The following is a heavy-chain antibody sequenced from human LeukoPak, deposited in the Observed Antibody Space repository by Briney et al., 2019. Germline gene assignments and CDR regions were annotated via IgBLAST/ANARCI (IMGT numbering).Heavy chain of an antibody. CDR1: GFTFSSYA. D-gene: IGHD2-2*01. V-gene: IGHV3-23*01. Sequence: GGSLRLSCAASGFTFSSYAMSWVRRAPGKGLEWVSAISGSGGSTYYADSVKGRFTISRDNSKNTLYLQMNSLRAEDTAVYYCAKGGALGYCSSTSCEDAFDIWGQGTMVTVSS. CDR3: AKGGALGYCSSTSCEDAFDI. CDR2: ISGSGGST. J-gene: IGHJ3*02.